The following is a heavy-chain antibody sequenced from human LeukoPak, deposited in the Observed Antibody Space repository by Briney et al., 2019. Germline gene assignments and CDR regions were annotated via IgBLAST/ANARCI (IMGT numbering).Heavy chain of an antibody. Sequence: SETLSLTCTVSGGSISSGGYYWSWIRQHPGKGLEWIGYIYYSGSTYYNPSLKSRVTISVDTSKNQFSLKLSSVTAADTAVYYCARISYDSGGPMDVWGQGTTVTVSS. D-gene: IGHD3-22*01. CDR3: ARISYDSGGPMDV. CDR1: GGSISSGGYY. J-gene: IGHJ6*02. V-gene: IGHV4-31*03. CDR2: IYYSGST.